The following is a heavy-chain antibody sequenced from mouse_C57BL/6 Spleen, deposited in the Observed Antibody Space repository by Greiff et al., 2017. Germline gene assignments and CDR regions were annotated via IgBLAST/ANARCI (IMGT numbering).Heavy chain of an antibody. CDR1: GFSLTGYG. D-gene: IGHD4-1*02. CDR2: LWSGGST. J-gene: IGHJ2*01. Sequence: QVQLQQSGPGLVQPSQSLSITCTVSGFSLTGYGVHWVRQSPGKGLEWLGVLWSGGSTDYNAAFISRLSISKDNTKGQVFFKMNSLQADDTAIDYCARNPLQLDYFDYWGQGTTLTVSS. V-gene: IGHV2-2*01. CDR3: ARNPLQLDYFDY.